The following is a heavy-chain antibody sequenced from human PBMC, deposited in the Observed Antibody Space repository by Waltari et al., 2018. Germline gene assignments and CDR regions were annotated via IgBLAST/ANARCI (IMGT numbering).Heavy chain of an antibody. D-gene: IGHD3-16*02. CDR1: GFSFSSYS. Sequence: EVQLVEAGGSLVQPGGSLRLSCGASGFSFSSYSMNWVRQAPGKGLEWVSYISPTSSTIYYADSLKGRFTISRDNGKDSLHLQMNSLRDEDTAVYYCATAARRRDVGDLSWGQGTLVTVSA. V-gene: IGHV3-48*02. CDR2: ISPTSSTI. J-gene: IGHJ4*02. CDR3: ATAARRRDVGDLS.